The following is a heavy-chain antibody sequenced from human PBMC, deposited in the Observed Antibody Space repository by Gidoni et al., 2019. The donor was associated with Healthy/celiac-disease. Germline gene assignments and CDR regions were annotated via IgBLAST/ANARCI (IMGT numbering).Heavy chain of an antibody. CDR1: GFTFSSYG. CDR2: IWYDGSNK. Sequence: QVQLVESGGGVVQPGRSLRLSCAASGFTFSSYGMHWVRQAPGKGLAWVAVIWYDGSNKYYEDSVKGRFTISRDNSKNTLYLQMNSLRAEDTAVYYCARDESVQGVIANWGQGTLVTVSS. D-gene: IGHD3-10*02. V-gene: IGHV3-33*01. CDR3: ARDESVQGVIAN. J-gene: IGHJ4*02.